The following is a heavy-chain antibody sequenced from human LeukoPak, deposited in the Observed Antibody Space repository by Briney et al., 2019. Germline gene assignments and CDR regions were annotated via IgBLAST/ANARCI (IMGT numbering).Heavy chain of an antibody. V-gene: IGHV4-4*07. D-gene: IGHD2-21*02. CDR1: GGSISIYY. J-gene: IGHJ6*02. CDR2: IYTSGST. CDR3: ARDSCSGGDCHNYYGMDV. Sequence: SETLSLTCTVSGGSISIYYWSCIRQPAGKGLEWIGRIYTSGSTNYNPSLKSRVTMSVDTSKNQFSLKLSSVTAADTAVYYCARDSCSGGDCHNYYGMDVWGQGTTVTVSS.